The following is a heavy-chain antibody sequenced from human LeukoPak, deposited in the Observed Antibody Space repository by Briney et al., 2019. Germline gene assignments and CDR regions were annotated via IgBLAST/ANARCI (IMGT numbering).Heavy chain of an antibody. CDR1: GFTFSTYG. J-gene: IGHJ3*02. CDR3: AAYRDAFDI. CDR2: IWYDGINK. Sequence: QSGGSLRLSCAASGFTFSTYGMHWVRQAPGKGLEWVAVIWYDGINKNYADSVEGRFTISRDNSKNTLYLQMNSLRAEDTAVYYCAAYRDAFDIWGQGTMVTVSS. V-gene: IGHV3-33*01.